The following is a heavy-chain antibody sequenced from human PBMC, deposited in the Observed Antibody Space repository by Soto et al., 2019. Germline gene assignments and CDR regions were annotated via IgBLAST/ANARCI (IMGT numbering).Heavy chain of an antibody. CDR1: GFTFSRNT. D-gene: IGHD3-3*02. CDR3: VKDEGIEAMDV. V-gene: IGHV3-21*01. Sequence: XGSLRLSCLPSGFTFSRNTMNWVRQAPGKGLEWVASITSSGSYVYYADSVKGRFSASRDDAKNSLSLQMDSLRPDDTAIYFCVKDEGIEAMDVWGQGTTVTVSS. J-gene: IGHJ6*02. CDR2: ITSSGSYV.